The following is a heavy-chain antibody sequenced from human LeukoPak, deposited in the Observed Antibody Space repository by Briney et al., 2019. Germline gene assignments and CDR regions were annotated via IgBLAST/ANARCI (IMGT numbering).Heavy chain of an antibody. D-gene: IGHD2-2*01. J-gene: IGHJ4*02. CDR1: GGSISSYY. CDR2: IYYSGST. CDR3: ARLGIGVVPSAMLGDYYFDY. Sequence: PSETLSLTCTVSGGSISSYYWSWIWQPPGKGLEWIGYIYYSGSTKYNPSLKSRVTISVDTSKSQFSLKLTSVTAADTAVYYCARLGIGVVPSAMLGDYYFDYWGQGTLVTVSS. V-gene: IGHV4-59*08.